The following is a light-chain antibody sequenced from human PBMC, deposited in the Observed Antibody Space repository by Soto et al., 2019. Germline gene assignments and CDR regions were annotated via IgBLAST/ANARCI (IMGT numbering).Light chain of an antibody. Sequence: ETVMTQSPATLSMSPGERATLSCRASQSLNSDLAWYQQKPGQAPRLLIYGASTRATGIPGRFSGSGSGTEFTLTISSLQSEDFAVYYCPQYNSWPLTFGGGTKVDIK. J-gene: IGKJ4*01. CDR1: QSLNSD. CDR2: GAS. CDR3: PQYNSWPLT. V-gene: IGKV3-15*01.